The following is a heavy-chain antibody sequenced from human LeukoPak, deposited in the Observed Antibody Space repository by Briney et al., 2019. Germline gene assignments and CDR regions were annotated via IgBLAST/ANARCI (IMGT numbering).Heavy chain of an antibody. V-gene: IGHV1-8*01. Sequence: RASLRVSSMASGYTSRIYEINWGRQAPGEGRGCVGWIHPNSGKTGYAQKVEGRVTMTRDTTTETAFMELSSLKIDDTAIFYCARGHYGGNRYFDIWGQGTLVTVSS. J-gene: IGHJ4*02. CDR2: IHPNSGKT. CDR3: ARGHYGGNRYFDI. D-gene: IGHD4-23*01. CDR1: GYTSRIYE.